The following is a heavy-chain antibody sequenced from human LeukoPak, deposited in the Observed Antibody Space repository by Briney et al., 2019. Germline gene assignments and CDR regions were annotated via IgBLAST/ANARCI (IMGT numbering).Heavy chain of an antibody. J-gene: IGHJ4*02. CDR1: GFSFSNYA. CDR3: AKDFEFKWQQPSDH. V-gene: IGHV3-23*01. Sequence: GGSLRLSCAVSGFSFSNYAMSWVRQFPGKGLEWVSGISGTGGNTYYADSVKGRFTISRDNSKNMLYLQMNTLTAEDTAIYFCAKDFEFKWQQPSDHWGQGTLVTVSS. D-gene: IGHD1/OR15-1a*01. CDR2: ISGTGGNT.